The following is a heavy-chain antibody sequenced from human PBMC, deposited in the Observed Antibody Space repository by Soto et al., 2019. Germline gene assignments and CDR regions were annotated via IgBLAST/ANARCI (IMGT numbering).Heavy chain of an antibody. V-gene: IGHV3-23*01. J-gene: IGHJ4*02. CDR3: AKDDGEGIAAAGTRGLLLHFFDY. CDR1: GFTFSSYA. CDR2: ISGSGGST. D-gene: IGHD6-13*01. Sequence: EVQLLESGGGLVQPGGSLRLSCAASGFTFSSYAMSWVRQAPGKGLEWVSAISGSGGSTYYADSVKGRFTISRDNSKNTLYLKMNSLRAEDTAVYYCAKDDGEGIAAAGTRGLLLHFFDYWGQGTLVTVSS.